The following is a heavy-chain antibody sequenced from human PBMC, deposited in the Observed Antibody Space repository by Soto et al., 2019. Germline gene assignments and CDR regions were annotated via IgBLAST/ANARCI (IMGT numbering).Heavy chain of an antibody. CDR3: ARRYSYADYFDY. V-gene: IGHV3-21*01. D-gene: IGHD5-18*01. CDR1: GFTFSSYS. Sequence: GGSLRLSCAASGFTFSSYSMNWVRQAPGKGLEWVSSISSSSSYKYYADSVKGRFTISRDNAKNSLYLQMNSLRAEDTVVYYCARRYSYADYFDYWGQGTLVTVSS. CDR2: ISSSSSYK. J-gene: IGHJ4*02.